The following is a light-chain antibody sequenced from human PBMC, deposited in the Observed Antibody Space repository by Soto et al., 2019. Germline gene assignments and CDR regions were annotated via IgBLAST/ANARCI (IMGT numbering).Light chain of an antibody. CDR2: DTS. V-gene: IGKV3-15*01. CDR1: ESVISN. Sequence: ERVMTQSPATLSVSPGERATLSCRASESVISNLAWYQQKPGQTPRLVIYDTSTRASGIPARFSGSGSGTEFTLTISSLQSEDLAVYYCQQYYNWPLTFGGGTKVEIK. CDR3: QQYYNWPLT. J-gene: IGKJ4*01.